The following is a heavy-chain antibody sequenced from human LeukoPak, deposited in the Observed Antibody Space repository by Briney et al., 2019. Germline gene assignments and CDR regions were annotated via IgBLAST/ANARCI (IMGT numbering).Heavy chain of an antibody. D-gene: IGHD1-26*01. CDR3: AREYTGSYSV. CDR1: GGSISSYY. Sequence: SETLSLTCTVSGGSISSYYWSWIRQPPGKGLEWIGEIYHSGSTNYNPSLKSRVTISVDKSKNQFSLKLSSVTAADTAVYYCAREYTGSYSVWGQGTLVTVSS. CDR2: IYHSGST. J-gene: IGHJ4*02. V-gene: IGHV4-59*12.